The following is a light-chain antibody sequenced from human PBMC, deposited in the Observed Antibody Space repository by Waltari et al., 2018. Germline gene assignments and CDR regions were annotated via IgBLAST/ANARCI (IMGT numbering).Light chain of an antibody. Sequence: QSTLTQPASVSGSLGQSITISCTGPSSDGGGYNSVSWYQQHPGKGPHLMIFDVANRPSGVSNRFSGSKSGNTASLTISGLQAEDEADYICSSYTTTSVLFGGGTKLTVL. CDR3: SSYTTTSVL. J-gene: IGLJ2*01. CDR2: DVA. CDR1: SSDGGGYNS. V-gene: IGLV2-14*03.